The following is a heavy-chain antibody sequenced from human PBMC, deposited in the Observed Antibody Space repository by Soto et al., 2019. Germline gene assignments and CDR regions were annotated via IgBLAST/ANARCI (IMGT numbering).Heavy chain of an antibody. CDR3: ASHAPRVGLDY. J-gene: IGHJ4*02. CDR2: IYYSGST. D-gene: IGHD2-8*01. Sequence: PWETLSLTCTVSGGSVSSGSYYWSWIRQPPGKGLEWIGYIYYSGSTNYNPSLKSRVTISVDTSKNQFSLKLSSVTAADTAVYCCASHAPRVGLDYWGQGTLVTVSS. V-gene: IGHV4-61*01. CDR1: GGSVSSGSYY.